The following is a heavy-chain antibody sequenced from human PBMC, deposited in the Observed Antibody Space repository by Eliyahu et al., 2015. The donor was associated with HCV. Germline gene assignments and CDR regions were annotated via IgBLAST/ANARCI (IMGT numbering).Heavy chain of an antibody. J-gene: IGHJ5*02. D-gene: IGHD6-19*01. CDR1: GGSTTSYY. Sequence: QVQLQESGPGLVRPSETLSLTCTVSGGSTTSYYWNWIRQPPGKGLEWIGNIYYSGSSNSNPSLRSRVTISLDTSKNQFSLQVSSVTAADTAIYYCARGSGWYNWFDPWGQGTLVTVSS. CDR3: ARGSGWYNWFDP. V-gene: IGHV4-59*01. CDR2: IYYSGSS.